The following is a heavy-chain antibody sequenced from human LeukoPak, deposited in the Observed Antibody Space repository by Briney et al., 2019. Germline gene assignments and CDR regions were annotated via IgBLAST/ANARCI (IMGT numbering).Heavy chain of an antibody. D-gene: IGHD6-19*01. Sequence: GGSLRLSCAASGFTFSSYGMHWVRQAPGKGLEWVAVISYDGSNKYYADSVKGRFTISRDNSKNTLYLQMNSLRAEDTAVYYCAKDRGSGWYPKRNYFDYWGRGTLVTVSS. J-gene: IGHJ4*02. CDR2: ISYDGSNK. CDR1: GFTFSSYG. V-gene: IGHV3-30*18. CDR3: AKDRGSGWYPKRNYFDY.